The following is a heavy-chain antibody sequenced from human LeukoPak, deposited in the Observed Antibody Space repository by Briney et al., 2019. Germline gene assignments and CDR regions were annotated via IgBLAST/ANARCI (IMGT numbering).Heavy chain of an antibody. CDR2: IRCDGNSE. Sequence: PGGSLRLSCAASGFTFSSCVLHWVGQAPGKGLEWVAFIRCDGNSENYAEFVKGRFAISRDNSKNTLYLQMNSLTVEDTAVYYFAKDLGYWGQGTLATVSS. V-gene: IGHV3-30*02. J-gene: IGHJ4*02. CDR3: AKDLGY. CDR1: GFTFSSCV.